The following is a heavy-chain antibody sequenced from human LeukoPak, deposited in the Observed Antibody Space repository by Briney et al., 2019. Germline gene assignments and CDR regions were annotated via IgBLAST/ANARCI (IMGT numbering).Heavy chain of an antibody. J-gene: IGHJ4*02. CDR2: IYSDNT. CDR3: ARRAGAYSHPYDY. CDR1: GFTVSSNS. Sequence: GGSLRLSCTVSGFTVSSNSMSWVRQAPGKGLEGVSFIYSDNTHYSDSVKGRFTISRDNSKNTLYLQMNCLRAEDTAVYYCARRAGAYSHPYDYWGQGTLVTVSS. V-gene: IGHV3-53*01. D-gene: IGHD4/OR15-4a*01.